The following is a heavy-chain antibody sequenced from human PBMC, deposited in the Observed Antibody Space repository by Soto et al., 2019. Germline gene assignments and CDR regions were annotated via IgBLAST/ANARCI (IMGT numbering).Heavy chain of an antibody. V-gene: IGHV3-33*01. Sequence: QVQLVESVGGVVQPERSLKLSCAASGFMFSNHGMHWVRQAPGKGLEWVAVIWSDGNNRYYADSVKGRFTISRDNSKNTLYLQMNSLRAEDTAVYYCVRGDNWNDEASDYWGQGTLVTVSS. J-gene: IGHJ4*02. CDR2: IWSDGNNR. D-gene: IGHD1-1*01. CDR1: GFMFSNHG. CDR3: VRGDNWNDEASDY.